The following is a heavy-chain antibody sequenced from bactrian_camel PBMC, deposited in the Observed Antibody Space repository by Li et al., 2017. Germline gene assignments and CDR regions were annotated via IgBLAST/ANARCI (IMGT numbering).Heavy chain of an antibody. Sequence: HVQLVESGGGSVQAGGSLRVSCAASGYEYSIQCMAWYRQVSGKEREGVASIDSDGKSSVADSVKGRFTISQDSGNQTVYLQMNNLKPEDTALYYCAAARVIGRCSVLLGTFARNLVTVWGQGTQVTVS. D-gene: IGHD2*01. V-gene: IGHV3S53*01. J-gene: IGHJ4*01. CDR3: AAARVIGRCSVLLGTFARNLVTV. CDR1: GYEYSIQC. CDR2: IDSDGKS.